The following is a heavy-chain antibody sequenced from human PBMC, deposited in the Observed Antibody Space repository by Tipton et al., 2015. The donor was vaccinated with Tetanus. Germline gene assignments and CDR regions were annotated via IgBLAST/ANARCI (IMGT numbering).Heavy chain of an antibody. Sequence: TLSLTCTVSAGSISSYYWSWIRQPPGKGLEWIGYIYHSGGTNYNPSLKSRVTMSVDTSKNQFSLKLSSLTAADTAVYYCDSDPRPPELYSGYGLELNWGQGTLVTVSS. J-gene: IGHJ4*02. V-gene: IGHV4-59*01. D-gene: IGHD5-12*01. CDR2: IYHSGGT. CDR3: DSDPRPPELYSGYGLELN. CDR1: AGSISSYY.